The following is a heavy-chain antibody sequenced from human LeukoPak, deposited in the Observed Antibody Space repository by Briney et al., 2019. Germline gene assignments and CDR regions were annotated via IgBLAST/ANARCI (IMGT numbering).Heavy chain of an antibody. CDR2: INPNSGGT. CDR3: ARLIGDSPTSLAAIPDS. V-gene: IGHV1-2*04. CDR1: GYTFTGYY. Sequence: ASVKVSCKASGYTFTGYYMHWVRQAPGQGLEWMGWINPNSGGTNYAQKFQGWVTMTRDTSISTAYMELSRLRSDDTAVYYCARLIGDSPTSLAAIPDSWGQGSLVTVSS. D-gene: IGHD2-2*02. J-gene: IGHJ4*02.